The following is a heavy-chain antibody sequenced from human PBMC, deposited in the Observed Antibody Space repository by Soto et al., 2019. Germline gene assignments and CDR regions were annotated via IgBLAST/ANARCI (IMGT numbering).Heavy chain of an antibody. CDR2: INAGNGNT. J-gene: IGHJ6*02. D-gene: IGHD3-10*01. Sequence: QVQVVQSGAEEKKPGASVKVSCKASGYTFINYARYWVRQAPGQRLEWMGWINAGNGNTKYSQKFQGRVTITGDTSASTAYMELSSLRSEDTAVYYCARAVPLGGDVWGQGTTVTVSS. V-gene: IGHV1-3*05. CDR3: ARAVPLGGDV. CDR1: GYTFINYA.